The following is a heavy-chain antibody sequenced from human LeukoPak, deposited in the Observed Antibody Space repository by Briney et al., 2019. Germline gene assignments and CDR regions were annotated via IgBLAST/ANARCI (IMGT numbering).Heavy chain of an antibody. CDR3: ARHTGSGYYYGWFDP. CDR2: IIPILGTA. Sequence: SVKVSCKASGGTFSSYAISWVRQAPGQGLEWMGGIIPILGTANYAQKFQGRVTITTDESTSTAYMELSSLRSEDTAVYYCARHTGSGYYYGWFDPWGQGTLVTVSS. CDR1: GGTFSSYA. J-gene: IGHJ5*02. V-gene: IGHV1-69*05. D-gene: IGHD3-22*01.